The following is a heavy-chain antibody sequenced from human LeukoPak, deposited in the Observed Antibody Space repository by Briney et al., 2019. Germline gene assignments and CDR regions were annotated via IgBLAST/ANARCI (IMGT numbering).Heavy chain of an antibody. CDR1: GGSFSGYY. CDR2: INHSGST. Sequence: SETLSRTCAVYGGSFSGYYWSWIRQPPGKGLEWIGEINHSGSTNYNPSLKSRVTISVDTSKNQFSLKLSSVTAADTAVYYCARGPTYYDFWSGPKYYMDVWGKGTTVTVSS. V-gene: IGHV4-34*01. J-gene: IGHJ6*03. D-gene: IGHD3-3*01. CDR3: ARGPTYYDFWSGPKYYMDV.